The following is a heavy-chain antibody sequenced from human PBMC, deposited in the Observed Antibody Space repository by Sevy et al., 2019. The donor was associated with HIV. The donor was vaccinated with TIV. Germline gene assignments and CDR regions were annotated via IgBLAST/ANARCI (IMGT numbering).Heavy chain of an antibody. V-gene: IGHV7-4-1*02. CDR2: INTNTGNP. J-gene: IGHJ4*02. CDR3: ARGADITIFGVDDY. Sequence: ASVKVSCKASGYTLTSYAMNWVRQAPGQGLEWMGWINTNTGNPTYAQGFTGRFVFSLDTSVSTAYLQISSLKAEDTAVYYCARGADITIFGVDDYWGQGTLVTVSS. CDR1: GYTLTSYA. D-gene: IGHD3-3*01.